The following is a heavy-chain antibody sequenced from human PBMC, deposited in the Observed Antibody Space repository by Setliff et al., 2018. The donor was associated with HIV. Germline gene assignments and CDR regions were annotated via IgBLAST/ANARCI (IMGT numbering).Heavy chain of an antibody. CDR1: GASFVGDNH. J-gene: IGHJ4*02. CDR3: ARARSDWYNVRPYYFDL. CDR2: FMYTDIHYVNYLN. D-gene: IGHD6-19*01. V-gene: IGHV4-30-4*01. Sequence: SETLSLTCAVSGASFVGDNHWSWIRQTPERGLEWIAYFMYTDIHYVNYLNYRNPSLASRLRISVDKSKNQFSLTLSSVTAADTAVYYCARARSDWYNVRPYYFDLWGQGTPVTVSS.